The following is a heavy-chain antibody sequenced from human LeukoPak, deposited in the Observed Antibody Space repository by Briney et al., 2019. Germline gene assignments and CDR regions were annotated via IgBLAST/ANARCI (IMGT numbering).Heavy chain of an antibody. Sequence: SETLSLTCTVSGGSISSYYWSWIRQPPGKGLEWIGYIYYSGSTNYNPSLKSRVTISVDTSKNQFSLKLSSVTAADTAVYYCARARDYYGSGSYRPYYYMDVWGKGTTVTISS. J-gene: IGHJ6*03. CDR2: IYYSGST. CDR1: GGSISSYY. V-gene: IGHV4-59*01. D-gene: IGHD3-10*01. CDR3: ARARDYYGSGSYRPYYYMDV.